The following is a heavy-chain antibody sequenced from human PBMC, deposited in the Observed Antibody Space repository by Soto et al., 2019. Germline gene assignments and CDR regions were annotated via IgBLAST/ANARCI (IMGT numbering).Heavy chain of an antibody. CDR2: ISGSGGST. Sequence: EVQLLESGGGLVQPGGSLRLSCAASGFTFSSYAMSWVRQAPGKGLEWVSAISGSGGSTYYADSVKGRFTISRDNSKNTLYLQMNILRAEDTAVYYCAKGDLMGYCSGGSCYQGVYWGQGTLVTVSS. CDR3: AKGDLMGYCSGGSCYQGVY. D-gene: IGHD2-15*01. V-gene: IGHV3-23*01. J-gene: IGHJ4*02. CDR1: GFTFSSYA.